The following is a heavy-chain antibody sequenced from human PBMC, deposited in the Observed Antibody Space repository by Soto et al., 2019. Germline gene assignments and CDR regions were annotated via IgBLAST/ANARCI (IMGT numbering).Heavy chain of an antibody. Sequence: EVQLVESGGGLVKPGGSLRLACVASGFNFSSYSMNWVRQAPGKGLEWVSSISSSSSYIHYADSLKGRFTISRDNAKNSLYLQMNSLRADDTAVYYCARGTTLITPLWFDPSGQGTLVTVSA. CDR1: GFNFSSYS. J-gene: IGHJ5*02. D-gene: IGHD4-17*01. CDR3: ARGTTLITPLWFDP. V-gene: IGHV3-21*01. CDR2: ISSSSSYI.